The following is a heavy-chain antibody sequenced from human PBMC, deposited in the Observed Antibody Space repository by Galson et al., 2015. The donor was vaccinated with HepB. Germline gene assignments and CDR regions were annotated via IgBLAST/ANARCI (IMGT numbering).Heavy chain of an antibody. CDR2: IYSGGST. CDR3: ARHAYYYDSSGYCDY. D-gene: IGHD3-22*01. Sequence: SLRLSCAASGFTVSSNYMSWVRQAPGKGLEWVSVIYSGGSTYYADSVKGRFTISRDNSKNTLYLQMNSLRAEDTAVYYCARHAYYYDSSGYCDYWGQGTLVTVSS. J-gene: IGHJ4*02. V-gene: IGHV3-66*04. CDR1: GFTVSSNY.